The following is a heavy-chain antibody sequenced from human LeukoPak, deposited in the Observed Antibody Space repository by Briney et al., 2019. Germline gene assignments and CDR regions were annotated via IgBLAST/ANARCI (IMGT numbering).Heavy chain of an antibody. CDR2: ISLDGSTE. D-gene: IGHD3-10*01. Sequence: GGSLRLSCVASGFSLSNFQMYWVRHAPGKGLEWVSIISLDGSTEFYADSVKGRFTISRDTASNTMHLEMNNLRIEDTAVYYCMRDYMGWFDPWGQGSLVTVSS. V-gene: IGHV3-30-3*01. CDR1: GFSLSNFQ. J-gene: IGHJ5*02. CDR3: MRDYMGWFDP.